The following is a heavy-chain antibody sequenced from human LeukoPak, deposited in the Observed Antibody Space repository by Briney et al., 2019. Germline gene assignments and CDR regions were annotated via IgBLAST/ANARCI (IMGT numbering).Heavy chain of an antibody. V-gene: IGHV3-7*01. CDR1: GFTFSTYW. CDR2: IKEDASEI. D-gene: IGHD5-24*01. CDR3: AKDGDGIQFFDY. Sequence: GSLRLSCAASGFTFSTYWMSWVRQAPGKGLEWVANIKEDASEIYYVDSVEGRFTISRDNARNSLHLQMNSLRAEDTAVYYCAKDGDGIQFFDYWGQGTLVTVSS. J-gene: IGHJ4*02.